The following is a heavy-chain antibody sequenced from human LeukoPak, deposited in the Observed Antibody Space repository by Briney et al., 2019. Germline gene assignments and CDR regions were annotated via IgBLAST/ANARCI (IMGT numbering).Heavy chain of an antibody. Sequence: SETLSLTCAVYGGSFSGYYWSWIRQPPGKGLEWIGEINHSGSTNYNPSLKSRVTISVDTSKNQFSLKLSSVTAADTAVHYCAADSGSYDNGVYWGQGTLVTVSS. CDR1: GGSFSGYY. CDR2: INHSGST. J-gene: IGHJ4*02. D-gene: IGHD1-26*01. V-gene: IGHV4-34*01. CDR3: AADSGSYDNGVY.